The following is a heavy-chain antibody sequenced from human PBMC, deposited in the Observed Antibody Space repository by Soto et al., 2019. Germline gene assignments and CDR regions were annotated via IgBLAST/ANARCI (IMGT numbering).Heavy chain of an antibody. CDR3: PRATRDYGDYGYFDS. V-gene: IGHV4-4*07. J-gene: IGHJ4*02. CDR1: GGSISNYY. CDR2: IYSSGST. Sequence: SETLSLTCTVSGGSISNYYWSWIRQPAGKGLEWIERIYSSGSTNYNPSLKSRVSMSVETSKPQFSLKLTSVPTAAPPVSFSPRATRDYGDYGYFDSWGQGPRGIFSS. D-gene: IGHD4-17*01.